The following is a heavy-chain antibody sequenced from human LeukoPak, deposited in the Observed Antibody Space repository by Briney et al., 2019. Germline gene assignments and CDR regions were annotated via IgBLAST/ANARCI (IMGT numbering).Heavy chain of an antibody. J-gene: IGHJ6*03. CDR3: AREYYDFWSGYYTGGNMDV. CDR1: GYTFTSYG. CDR2: ISAYNGNT. V-gene: IGHV1-18*01. D-gene: IGHD3-3*01. Sequence: ASVKVSCKASGYTFTSYGISRVRQAPGQGLEWMGWISAYNGNTNYAQKLQGRVTMTTDTSTSTAYMELRSLRSEDTAVYYCAREYYDFWSGYYTGGNMDVWGKGTTVTVSS.